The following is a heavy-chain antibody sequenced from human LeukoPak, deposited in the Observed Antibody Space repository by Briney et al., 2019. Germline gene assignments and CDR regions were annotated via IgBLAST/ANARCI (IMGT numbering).Heavy chain of an antibody. CDR1: GFTFSSCG. CDR3: VRDARGAFDI. J-gene: IGHJ3*02. V-gene: IGHV3-74*03. CDR2: INTDGSST. Sequence: GRSLRLSCAASGFTFSSCGMHWVRQAPGKGLVWVSHINTDGSSTTYADSVKGRFTISRDNARNTLYLQMNSLTAEDTAVYYCVRDARGAFDIWGQGTMVTVSS.